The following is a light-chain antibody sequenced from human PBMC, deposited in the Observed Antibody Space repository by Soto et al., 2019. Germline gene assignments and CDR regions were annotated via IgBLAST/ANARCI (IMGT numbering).Light chain of an antibody. V-gene: IGKV1-5*01. CDR2: DAS. CDR3: QQYNSYST. Sequence: DIQMTQSPSTLSASVGDRVTITCRASQSISSWLAWYQQKPGKAPKLLIYDASSLESGVPSRFSGSGSGTEFTLTISSTKPDDFATDDCQQYNSYSTFGQGTRLEIK. CDR1: QSISSW. J-gene: IGKJ5*01.